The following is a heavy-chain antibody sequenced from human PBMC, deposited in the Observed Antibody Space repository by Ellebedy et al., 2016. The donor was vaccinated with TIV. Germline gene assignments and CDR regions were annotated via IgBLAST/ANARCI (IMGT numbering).Heavy chain of an antibody. J-gene: IGHJ4*02. D-gene: IGHD3-10*01. Sequence: GGSLRLXXSASGFSFSSYAMHWVRQAPGKGLEYLSGISSDGGSTYYADSVKGRFTISRDNSKNTLNLQMSSLRVEDMAVYYCVKGQGYYGSGTYEALDYWGQGTLVTVSS. CDR3: VKGQGYYGSGTYEALDY. CDR2: ISSDGGST. V-gene: IGHV3-64D*06. CDR1: GFSFSSYA.